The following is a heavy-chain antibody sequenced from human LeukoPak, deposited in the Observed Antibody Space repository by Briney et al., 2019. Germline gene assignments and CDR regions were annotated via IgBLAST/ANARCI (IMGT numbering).Heavy chain of an antibody. Sequence: PSETLSLTCAVSGGSISSYYWSRIRQPAGKGLEWIGRIYTSGSTNYNPSLKSRVTMSVDTSKNQFSLKLSSVTAADTAVYYCASDSRAPDYWYFDLWGRGTLVTVSS. CDR1: GGSISSYY. J-gene: IGHJ2*01. D-gene: IGHD1-26*01. CDR3: ASDSRAPDYWYFDL. V-gene: IGHV4-4*07. CDR2: IYTSGST.